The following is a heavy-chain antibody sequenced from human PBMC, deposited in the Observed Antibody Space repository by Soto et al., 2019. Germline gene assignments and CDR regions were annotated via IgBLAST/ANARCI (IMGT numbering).Heavy chain of an antibody. CDR2: IYYSGST. V-gene: IGHV4-39*01. CDR1: GGSISSSSYY. J-gene: IGHJ4*02. Sequence: QLQLQESGPGLVKPSETLSLTCTVSGGSISSSSYYWGWIRQPPGKGLEWIGSIYYSGSTYYNPYLKSRVTISVDTSKNQFSLKLSSVTAADTAVYYCARLGSSTSFDYWGQGTLVTVSS. CDR3: ARLGSSTSFDY. D-gene: IGHD6-6*01.